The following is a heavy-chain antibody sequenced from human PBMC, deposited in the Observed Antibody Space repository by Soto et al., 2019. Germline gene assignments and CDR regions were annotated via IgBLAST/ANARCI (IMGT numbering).Heavy chain of an antibody. J-gene: IGHJ5*02. CDR2: ISYDGSNK. CDR3: ATFPRDNWFDP. V-gene: IGHV3-30*03. D-gene: IGHD3-16*01. Sequence: GGSLRLSCAASGFTFSSYGMHWVRQAPGKGLEWVAVISYDGSNKYYADSVKGRFTISRDNSKNTLYLQMNSLRAEDTAVYYCATFPRDNWFDPWGQGTLVTVSS. CDR1: GFTFSSYG.